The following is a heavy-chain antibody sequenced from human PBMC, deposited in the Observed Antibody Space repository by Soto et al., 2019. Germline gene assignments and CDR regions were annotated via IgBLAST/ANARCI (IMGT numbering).Heavy chain of an antibody. CDR3: ASRGRYYGMDV. D-gene: IGHD3-10*01. Sequence: GGSLRLSXAASGFTFSLYAMTWVRQAPGKGLEWVSSIPNSGGRTSLADSVKGRFTISRDNSKNTLYLQMNSLRDEDTAVYYCASRGRYYGMDVWGQGTTVTVSS. J-gene: IGHJ6*02. CDR2: IPNSGGRT. V-gene: IGHV3-23*01. CDR1: GFTFSLYA.